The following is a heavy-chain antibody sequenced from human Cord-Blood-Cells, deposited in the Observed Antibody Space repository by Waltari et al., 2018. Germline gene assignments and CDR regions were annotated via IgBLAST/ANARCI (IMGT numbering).Heavy chain of an antibody. V-gene: IGHV1-2*02. Sequence: QVLLLQSVAELKKPGASVTVSCNASASTFTGYYMHWVRQAPGQGLEWMGWINPNSGGTNYAQKFQGRVNMTRETSISTAYMELSRLRSDDTAVYDCARAERTNWGAFDIWGQGTMVTVAS. CDR2: INPNSGGT. J-gene: IGHJ3*02. D-gene: IGHD7-27*01. CDR3: ARAERTNWGAFDI. CDR1: ASTFTGYY.